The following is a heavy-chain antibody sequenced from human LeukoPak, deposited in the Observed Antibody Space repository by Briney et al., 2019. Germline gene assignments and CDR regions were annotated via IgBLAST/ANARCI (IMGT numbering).Heavy chain of an antibody. Sequence: AASVKVSCKASGYTFTSYGIALVRQAPGQGLQWMGWISANNGDTSYSQKLQGRVTMTTDTSTNTAYMELRSLTSDDTAVYYCARDPPGLTLGSPGDYWGQGTLVIVSS. CDR3: ARDPPGLTLGSPGDY. J-gene: IGHJ4*02. CDR1: GYTFTSYG. D-gene: IGHD3-16*01. CDR2: ISANNGDT. V-gene: IGHV1-18*01.